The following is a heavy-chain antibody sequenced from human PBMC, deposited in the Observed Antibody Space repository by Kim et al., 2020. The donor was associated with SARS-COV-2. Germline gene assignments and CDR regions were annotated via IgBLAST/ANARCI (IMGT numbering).Heavy chain of an antibody. CDR3: ARDRGPGGAFDI. J-gene: IGHJ3*02. Sequence: YYPGSVKGRFTISRENAKNSLYLQMNSRRAGDTAVYYCARDRGPGGAFDIWGQGTMVTVSS. V-gene: IGHV3-13*01.